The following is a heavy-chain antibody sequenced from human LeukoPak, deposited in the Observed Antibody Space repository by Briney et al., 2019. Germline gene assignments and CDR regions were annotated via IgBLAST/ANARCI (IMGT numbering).Heavy chain of an antibody. J-gene: IGHJ6*02. CDR2: FDPEDGET. CDR1: GYTLTELS. V-gene: IGHV1-24*01. D-gene: IGHD6-19*01. CDR3: ATDSSIAVAGYYYYHGMDV. Sequence: GASVKVSCKVSGYTLTELSMHWVRQAPGKGLEWMGGFDPEDGETIYAQKFQGRVTMTEDTSTDTAYMELSSLRSEDTAVYYCATDSSIAVAGYYYYHGMDVWGQGTTVTVSS.